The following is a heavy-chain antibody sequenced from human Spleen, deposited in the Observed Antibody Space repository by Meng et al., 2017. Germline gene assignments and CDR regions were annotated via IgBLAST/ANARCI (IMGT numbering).Heavy chain of an antibody. CDR1: GFTFSNYA. J-gene: IGHJ3*02. Sequence: GESLKISCAASGFTFSNYALTWVRQAPGKGLEWVSSIGDSGSSTYYADSVKGRFTISRDNSKNTLYLQLNSLRAEDTAVYYCAKDDYSSAWSRDAFDIWGQGTMVTVSS. V-gene: IGHV3-23*01. CDR3: AKDDYSSAWSRDAFDI. D-gene: IGHD6-19*01. CDR2: IGDSGSST.